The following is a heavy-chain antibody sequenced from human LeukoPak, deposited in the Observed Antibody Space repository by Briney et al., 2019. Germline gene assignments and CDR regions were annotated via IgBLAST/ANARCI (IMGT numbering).Heavy chain of an antibody. V-gene: IGHV3-53*01. CDR3: TSNSGWLLDAFDV. J-gene: IGHJ3*01. D-gene: IGHD6-19*01. CDR1: GFTVSSNY. Sequence: PGGSLRLSCAASGFTVSSNYMSWVRQAPGKGLEWVSVIYSGGSTYYADSVKGRFTISRDNSKNTLYLQMNSLRAEDTAVYYCTSNSGWLLDAFDVWGQGTMVTVSS. CDR2: IYSGGST.